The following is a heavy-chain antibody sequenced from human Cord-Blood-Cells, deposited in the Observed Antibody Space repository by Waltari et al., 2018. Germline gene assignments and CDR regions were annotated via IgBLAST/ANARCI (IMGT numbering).Heavy chain of an antibody. CDR1: GFTFRSYE. V-gene: IGHV3-48*03. Sequence: EVQLVESGGGLVQPGGSLRLSCAASGFTFRSYEMNWVRQAAGKGLEWVSYISSSGSTIYYADSVKGRFTISRDNAKNSLYLQMNSLRAEDTAVYYCARDGVLLWFGELFDYWGQGTLVTVSS. CDR3: ARDGVLLWFGELFDY. CDR2: ISSSGSTI. J-gene: IGHJ4*02. D-gene: IGHD3-10*01.